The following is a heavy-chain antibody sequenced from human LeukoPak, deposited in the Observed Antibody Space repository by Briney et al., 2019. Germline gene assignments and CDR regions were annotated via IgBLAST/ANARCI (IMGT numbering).Heavy chain of an antibody. CDR2: IYPGDSDT. CDR1: GYSFPSYW. J-gene: IGHJ4*02. CDR3: ASQKTVWSRNY. V-gene: IGHV5-51*01. D-gene: IGHD1-1*01. Sequence: GESLKISCKGSGYSFPSYWIAWVRQVPGKGLEWMGIIYPGDSDTGYSPSFQGQVTISADKSISTAYLQWSSLKTSDTAMYYCASQKTVWSRNYWGQGTLVTVSS.